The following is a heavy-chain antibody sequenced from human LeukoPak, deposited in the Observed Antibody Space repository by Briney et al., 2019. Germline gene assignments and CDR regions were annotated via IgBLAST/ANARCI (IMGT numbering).Heavy chain of an antibody. CDR1: GGSISSYY. J-gene: IGHJ6*03. V-gene: IGHV4-59*01. CDR2: IYYSGST. Sequence: SETLSLTCTVSGGSISSYYWSWIRQPPGKGLEWIGYIYYSGSTNYNPSLKSRVTISVDTSKNQFSLRLSSVTAADTAVYYCARDFYLTRYYYYYMDVWGKGTTVTVSS. CDR3: ARDFYLTRYYYYYMDV. D-gene: IGHD2/OR15-2a*01.